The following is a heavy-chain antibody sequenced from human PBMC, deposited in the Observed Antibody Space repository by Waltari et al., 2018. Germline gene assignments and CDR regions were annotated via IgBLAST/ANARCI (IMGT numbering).Heavy chain of an antibody. CDR3: ARAPSSWFDY. Sequence: QVQLQQWGAGLLKPSETLSLTCAVYGGSFSGYYWSWIRQPPGKGLEWIGEINHSGSTNYNPSLKSRVTISVDTSKNQFSLKLSSVTAADTAVYYCARAPSSWFDYWGQGTLVTVSS. V-gene: IGHV4-34*01. CDR2: INHSGST. D-gene: IGHD6-13*01. J-gene: IGHJ4*02. CDR1: GGSFSGYY.